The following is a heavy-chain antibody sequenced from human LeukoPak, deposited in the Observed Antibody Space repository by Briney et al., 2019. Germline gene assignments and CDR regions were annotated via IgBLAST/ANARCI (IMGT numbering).Heavy chain of an antibody. V-gene: IGHV3-53*01. CDR1: GFTVSSNH. CDR2: IYNDCNT. CDR3: ARAREVVTARAQMDI. J-gene: IGHJ6*04. D-gene: IGHD2-21*02. Sequence: GGSLRLSCAVSGFTVSSNHMSWVRQAPGKGVEWVSVIYNDCNTYYTDSVQGRFTISRDNSKNTIFLQMNSLRAEDTAMYYCARAREVVTARAQMDIWGKGTTVTVSS.